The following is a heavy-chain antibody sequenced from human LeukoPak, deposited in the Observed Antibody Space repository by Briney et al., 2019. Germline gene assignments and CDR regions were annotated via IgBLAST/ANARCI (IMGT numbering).Heavy chain of an antibody. D-gene: IGHD3-9*01. V-gene: IGHV3-21*01. J-gene: IGHJ6*03. Sequence: GGSLRLSCAASGFTFSSYSMNWVRQAPGKGLEWVSSISSSSSYIYYAVSVKGRSTISRDNSKNTLYLQMNSLRAEDTAVYYCARETRRAHYDILTGYYAAYYYYYMDVWGKGTTVTVSS. CDR2: ISSSSSYI. CDR3: ARETRRAHYDILTGYYAAYYYYYMDV. CDR1: GFTFSSYS.